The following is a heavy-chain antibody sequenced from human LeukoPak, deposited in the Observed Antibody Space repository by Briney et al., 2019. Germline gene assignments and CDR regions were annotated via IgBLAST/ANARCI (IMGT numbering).Heavy chain of an antibody. CDR2: ISYDGNNK. V-gene: IGHV3-30*03. CDR1: GFTFSSYG. D-gene: IGHD6-13*01. J-gene: IGHJ4*02. CDR3: ARERSDSSSWYVFDY. Sequence: PGGSLRLSCAASGFTFSSYGMHWVCQAPGKGLEWVASISYDGNNKYYADSVKGRITISRDDSKNTLYLQMNSLRAEDTAVLYCARERSDSSSWYVFDYWGQGTLVTVSS.